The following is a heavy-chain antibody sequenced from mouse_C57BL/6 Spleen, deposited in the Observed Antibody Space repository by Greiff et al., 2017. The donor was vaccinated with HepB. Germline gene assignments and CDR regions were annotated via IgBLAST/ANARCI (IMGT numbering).Heavy chain of an antibody. CDR2: ISSGGDYI. CDR3: TRAYGPYFDV. J-gene: IGHJ1*03. Sequence: EVKLMESGEGLVKPGGSLKLSCAASGFTFSSYAMSWVRQTPEKRLEWVAYISSGGDYIYYADTVKGRFTISRDNARNTLYLQMSSLKSEDTAMYYCTRAYGPYFDVWGTGTTVTVSS. CDR1: GFTFSSYA. D-gene: IGHD1-1*01. V-gene: IGHV5-9-1*02.